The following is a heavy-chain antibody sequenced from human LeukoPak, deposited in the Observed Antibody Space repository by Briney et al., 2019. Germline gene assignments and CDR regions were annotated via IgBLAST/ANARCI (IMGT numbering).Heavy chain of an antibody. CDR1: GDSISSYY. D-gene: IGHD3-10*01. V-gene: IGHV4-59*01. CDR2: IYYTGSS. CDR3: ARGLTMLDY. Sequence: SETLSLTCTVSGDSISSYYWSWIRQPPGKGLEWIGYIYYTGSSNYNPSLKSRVTISIDTPKNHFSLRLSSVTAADTAVYYCARGLTMLDYWGQGSLVTVSS. J-gene: IGHJ4*02.